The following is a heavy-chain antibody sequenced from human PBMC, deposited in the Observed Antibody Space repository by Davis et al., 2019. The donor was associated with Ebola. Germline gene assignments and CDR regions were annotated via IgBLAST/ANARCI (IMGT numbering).Heavy chain of an antibody. D-gene: IGHD3-3*01. J-gene: IGHJ4*02. CDR2: ISWNSGSI. Sequence: PGGSLRLSCAASGFTFSSYAMHWVRQAPGKGLEWVSGISWNSGSIGYADSVKGRFTISRDNAKNSLYLQMNSLRAEDTAVYYCARHDFWSEFYFDYWGQGTLVTVSS. CDR3: ARHDFWSEFYFDY. CDR1: GFTFSSYA. V-gene: IGHV3-9*01.